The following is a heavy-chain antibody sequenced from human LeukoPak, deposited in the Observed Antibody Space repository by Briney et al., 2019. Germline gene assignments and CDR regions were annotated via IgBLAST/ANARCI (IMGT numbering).Heavy chain of an antibody. CDR3: TTDRYDILTGYTLN. J-gene: IGHJ4*02. Sequence: GGCLRLSCAASGFTFSNAWMSWVHQAPGKGLEWVGRIKSKTDGGTTDYAAPVKGRFTISRDDSKNTLYLQMNSLKTEDTAVYYCTTDRYDILTGYTLNWGQGTLVTVSS. D-gene: IGHD3-9*01. CDR2: IKSKTDGGTT. V-gene: IGHV3-15*01. CDR1: GFTFSNAW.